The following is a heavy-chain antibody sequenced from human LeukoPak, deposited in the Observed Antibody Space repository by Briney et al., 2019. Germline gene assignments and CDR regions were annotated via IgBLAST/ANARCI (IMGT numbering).Heavy chain of an antibody. D-gene: IGHD6-13*01. V-gene: IGHV3-33*06. CDR3: AKVWQQLILPWYFDY. CDR1: GFTFSSYG. CDR2: IWYDGSNK. Sequence: GRSLRLSCAASGFTFSSYGMHWVRQAPGKGLEWVAVIWYDGSNKYYADSVKGRFTISRDNSKNTLYLQMNSLRAEDTAVYYCAKVWQQLILPWYFDYWGQGTLVTVSS. J-gene: IGHJ4*02.